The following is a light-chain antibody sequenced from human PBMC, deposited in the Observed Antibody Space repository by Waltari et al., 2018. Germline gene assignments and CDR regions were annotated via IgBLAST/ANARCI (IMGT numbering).Light chain of an antibody. J-gene: IGLJ3*02. CDR3: CSYAGRNIWV. Sequence: QSALTQPASVSGSPGQSLTISCPGTRSDVGFYNLVSWYQQHPDKAPKLMVYEVIERPAGVSTRFSGSKSGNTASLTISGLQAEDEADYYCCSYAGRNIWVFGGGTKVTVL. V-gene: IGLV2-23*02. CDR2: EVI. CDR1: RSDVGFYNL.